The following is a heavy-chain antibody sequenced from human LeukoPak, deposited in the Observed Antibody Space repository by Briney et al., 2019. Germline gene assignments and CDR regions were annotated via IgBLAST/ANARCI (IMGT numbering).Heavy chain of an antibody. Sequence: SETLSLTCAVYGGSFSGYYWSWIRQPPGKGLEWIGEINHSGSTNYNPSLKSRVTISVDTSKNQFSLKLSSVTAADTAVYYCARDSSGWTGGAYYFDYWGQGTLVTVSS. CDR3: ARDSSGWTGGAYYFDY. CDR1: GGSFSGYY. CDR2: INHSGST. V-gene: IGHV4-34*01. D-gene: IGHD6-19*01. J-gene: IGHJ4*02.